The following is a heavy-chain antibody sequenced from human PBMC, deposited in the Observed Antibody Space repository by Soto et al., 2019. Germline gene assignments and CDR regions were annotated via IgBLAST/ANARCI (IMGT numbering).Heavy chain of an antibody. V-gene: IGHV3-30*18. CDR2: ISNDGSNK. CDR3: AKDKGIVVVPADIGNY. J-gene: IGHJ4*02. D-gene: IGHD2-2*01. Sequence: QVQLVESGGGVVQPGRSLRLSCTASGFTFSSYGMHWVRQAPGKGLEWVAVISNDGSNKSYADSVKGRFTMSRDNSKNTRYLEMNSLRDEDTAVYYCAKDKGIVVVPADIGNYWGQGTLVTVAS. CDR1: GFTFSSYG.